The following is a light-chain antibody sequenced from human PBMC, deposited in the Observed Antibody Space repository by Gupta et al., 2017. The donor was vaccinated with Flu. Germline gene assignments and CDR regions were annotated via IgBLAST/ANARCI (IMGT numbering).Light chain of an antibody. CDR1: QSIDNY. Sequence: DIQMTHSPSSLSASVGDRVTITCRASQSIDNYLNWYHQKQGKVPKLLIYAASSLQSGVPSRFSGSGSGTDFTLTISSLQPEDFGTYYCQQSFSNPQTFGQGTKVEIK. J-gene: IGKJ1*01. CDR3: QQSFSNPQT. V-gene: IGKV1-39*01. CDR2: AAS.